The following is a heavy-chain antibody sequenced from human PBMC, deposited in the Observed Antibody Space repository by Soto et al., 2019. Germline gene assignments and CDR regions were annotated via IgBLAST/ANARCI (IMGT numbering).Heavy chain of an antibody. Sequence: PSETLSLTCTVSGGSISSYYWSWIRQPPGKGLEWIGYIYYSGSTNYNPSLKSRVTISVDTSKNQFSLKLSSVTAADTAVYYCAREQLGAHYYYGMDVWGQGTTVTVSS. CDR2: IYYSGST. V-gene: IGHV4-59*12. J-gene: IGHJ6*02. CDR3: AREQLGAHYYYGMDV. CDR1: GGSISSYY. D-gene: IGHD6-6*01.